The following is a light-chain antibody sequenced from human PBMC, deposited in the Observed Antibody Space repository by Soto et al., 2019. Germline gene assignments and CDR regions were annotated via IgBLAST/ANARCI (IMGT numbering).Light chain of an antibody. J-gene: IGLJ2*01. V-gene: IGLV2-8*01. Sequence: QSALTQPPSASGSPGQSVTISCTGTSSDVGGYNYVSWYQQHPGKAPKLMIYDVTKRPSGVPNRFSGSKSGNTASLTVSRLQAEDDADYYCSSYTSTTTLVFGRGTKVTVL. CDR2: DVT. CDR3: SSYTSTTTLV. CDR1: SSDVGGYNY.